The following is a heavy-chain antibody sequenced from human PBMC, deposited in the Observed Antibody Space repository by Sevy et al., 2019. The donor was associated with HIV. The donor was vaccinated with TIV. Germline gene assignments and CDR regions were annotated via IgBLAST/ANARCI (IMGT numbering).Heavy chain of an antibody. CDR3: ARGYCGGGSCTAFDP. D-gene: IGHD2-15*01. CDR1: GFSISNNY. Sequence: GSLRLSCAASGFSISNNYTAWVRQAPGKGLEWVSVMYSGGSPYYADSVKGRFALSSDMSKNTVYLQMNSLRAEDTAVYYCARGYCGGGSCTAFDPWGQGTLVTVSS. J-gene: IGHJ5*02. V-gene: IGHV3-53*01. CDR2: MYSGGSP.